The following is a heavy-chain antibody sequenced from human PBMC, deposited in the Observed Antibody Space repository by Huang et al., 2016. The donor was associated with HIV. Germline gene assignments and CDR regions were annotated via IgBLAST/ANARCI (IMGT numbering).Heavy chain of an antibody. J-gene: IGHJ4*02. CDR2: ISYDGSNK. CDR1: GFTFSSYG. CDR3: AKGPMGGDSSSSGYAY. Sequence: VQLVESGGGVVRPGRSLRLSCAASGFTFSSYGMHWVRQAPGKGLEWVAVISYDGSNKYYADSVKGRFTISRDNSKNTLYLQMNSLRAEDTAVYYCAKGPMGGDSSSSGYAYWGQGTLVTVSS. V-gene: IGHV3-30*18. D-gene: IGHD6-13*01.